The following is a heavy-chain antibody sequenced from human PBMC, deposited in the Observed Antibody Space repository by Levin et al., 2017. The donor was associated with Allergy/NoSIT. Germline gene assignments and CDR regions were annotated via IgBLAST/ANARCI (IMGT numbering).Heavy chain of an antibody. CDR1: GGSISSYY. Sequence: SETLSLTCTVSGGSISSYYWSWIRQPPGKGLEWIGYIYYSGSTNYNPSLKSRVTISVDTSKNQFSLKLSSVTAADAAVYYCARQGIAFDYWGQGTLVTVSS. CDR3: ARQGIAFDY. D-gene: IGHD6-13*01. V-gene: IGHV4-59*08. J-gene: IGHJ4*02. CDR2: IYYSGST.